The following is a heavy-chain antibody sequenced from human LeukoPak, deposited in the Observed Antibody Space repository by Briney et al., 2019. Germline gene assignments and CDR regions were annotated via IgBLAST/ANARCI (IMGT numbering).Heavy chain of an antibody. D-gene: IGHD2-2*01. CDR2: ISYDGSNK. J-gene: IGHJ6*02. Sequence: GGSLRLSCAASGFTFGSYGMHWVRQAPGKGLEWVAVISYDGSNKYYADSVKGRFTISRDNSKNTLYLQMNSLRAEDTAVYYCAKGGYCSSTSCPYYYYYGMDVWGQGTTVTVSS. V-gene: IGHV3-30*18. CDR3: AKGGYCSSTSCPYYYYYGMDV. CDR1: GFTFGSYG.